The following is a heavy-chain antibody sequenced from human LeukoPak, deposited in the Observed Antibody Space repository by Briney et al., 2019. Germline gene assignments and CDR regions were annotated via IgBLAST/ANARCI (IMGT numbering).Heavy chain of an antibody. Sequence: ASVKVSCKVSGYTLTELSMHWVRQAPGKGLEWMGGFDPEDGETIYAQKFQGRVTMTEDTSTDTAYMELSSLRSEDTAVYYCARLWFGESSSDYWGQGTLVTVSS. D-gene: IGHD3-10*01. CDR3: ARLWFGESSSDY. J-gene: IGHJ4*02. CDR1: GYTLTELS. CDR2: FDPEDGET. V-gene: IGHV1-24*01.